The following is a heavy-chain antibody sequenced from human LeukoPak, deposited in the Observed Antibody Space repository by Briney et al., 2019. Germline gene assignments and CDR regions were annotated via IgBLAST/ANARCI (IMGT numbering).Heavy chain of an antibody. CDR1: GFTFIDYD. V-gene: IGHV3-13*01. Sequence: GGSLRLFCAASGFTFIDYDMHWVRQVIGKGLEWVSAIGIRGDTHYSGSVKSRFTISRENAESSLYLQMNSLRAEDTAVYYCARGGIQVSGIDEFDYWGQGTLVTVSS. CDR3: ARGGIQVSGIDEFDY. J-gene: IGHJ4*02. CDR2: IGIRGDT. D-gene: IGHD6-19*01.